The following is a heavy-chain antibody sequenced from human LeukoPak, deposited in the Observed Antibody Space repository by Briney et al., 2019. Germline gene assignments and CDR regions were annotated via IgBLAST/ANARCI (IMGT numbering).Heavy chain of an antibody. CDR3: ATVASSFYYFDY. J-gene: IGHJ4*02. V-gene: IGHV1-69-2*01. D-gene: IGHD6-6*01. Sequence: ASVKISCKVSGYTFTDYYMHSVQQAPGKGLEWMGLVDPGDGETIYAEKFQGRVTINADTSTDTAYMELSSLRSEDTAVYYCATVASSFYYFDYWGQGTLVTVSS. CDR1: GYTFTDYY. CDR2: VDPGDGET.